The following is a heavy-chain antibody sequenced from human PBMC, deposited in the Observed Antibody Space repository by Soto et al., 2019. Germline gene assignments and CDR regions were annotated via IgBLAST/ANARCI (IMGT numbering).Heavy chain of an antibody. Sequence: GGSLRLSCAASGFTFSSYAMSWVRQAPGKGLEWVSAISGSGGSTYYADSVKGRFTISRDNSKNTLYLQMNSLRAEDTAVYYCAKDRVRIAAAGTSWFDPWGQGTLVTVSS. J-gene: IGHJ5*02. CDR1: GFTFSSYA. CDR2: ISGSGGST. V-gene: IGHV3-23*01. D-gene: IGHD6-13*01. CDR3: AKDRVRIAAAGTSWFDP.